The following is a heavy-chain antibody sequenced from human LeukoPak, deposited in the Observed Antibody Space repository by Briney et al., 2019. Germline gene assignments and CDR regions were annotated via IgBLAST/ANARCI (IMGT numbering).Heavy chain of an antibody. CDR3: ARSSKGYRGFDLDY. J-gene: IGHJ4*02. CDR1: GFTFSSNW. D-gene: IGHD1-1*01. CDR2: IKQDGSEK. Sequence: GESLRLSCAASGFTFSSNWMSWVRQAPGKGLEWVANIKQDGSEKYCMDSVKGRFTISREKAKNTLHLQMNSLRAAHTAAYYGARSSKGYRGFDLDYWGQGTLVTVSS. V-gene: IGHV3-7*01.